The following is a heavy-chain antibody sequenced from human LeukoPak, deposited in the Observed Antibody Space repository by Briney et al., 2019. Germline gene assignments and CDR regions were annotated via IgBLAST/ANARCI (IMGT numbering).Heavy chain of an antibody. CDR1: GDIVSSDSAA. Sequence: PSQTLSLTCAIPGDIVSSDSAAWNWIRQSPSRGLEWLGRTYYRSKWYNDYAVSVKSRITINPDTSKNQFSLQLNSVTPEDTAVYYCARGGWQQLSRYYYYGMDVWGQGTTVTVSS. D-gene: IGHD6-13*01. V-gene: IGHV6-1*01. J-gene: IGHJ6*02. CDR3: ARGGWQQLSRYYYYGMDV. CDR2: TYYRSKWYN.